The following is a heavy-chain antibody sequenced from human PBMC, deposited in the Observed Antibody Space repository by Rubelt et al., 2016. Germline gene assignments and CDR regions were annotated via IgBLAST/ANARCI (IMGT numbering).Heavy chain of an antibody. V-gene: IGHV4-39*01. J-gene: IGHJ2*01. D-gene: IGHD2-8*02. CDR1: GGSISSSRFY. CDR3: VRRSSVLVAGSHWYVDR. Sequence: QQQLQESGPGLVKPSETLSLTCTVSGGSISSSRFYWGWIRQPPGKGLEWIGSVFYRGGSYYNPSLKSRVNISVDTSKNQFFLEVTPWTATDTAFYYCVRRSSVLVAGSHWYVDRWGRGTLATVSS. CDR2: VFYRGGS.